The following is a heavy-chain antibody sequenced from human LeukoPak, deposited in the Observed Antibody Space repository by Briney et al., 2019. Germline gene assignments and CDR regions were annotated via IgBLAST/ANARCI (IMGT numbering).Heavy chain of an antibody. CDR3: AKAFYYDSSGYYDY. D-gene: IGHD3-22*01. J-gene: IGHJ4*02. V-gene: IGHV3-9*01. CDR1: GFTFDDYA. Sequence: GGSLRLSCAASGFTFDDYAMHWVRQAPGKGLEWVSGISWNSGSIGYADSVKGRFTTSRDNAKNSLYLQMNSLRAEDTALYYCAKAFYYDSSGYYDYWGQGTLVTVSS. CDR2: ISWNSGSI.